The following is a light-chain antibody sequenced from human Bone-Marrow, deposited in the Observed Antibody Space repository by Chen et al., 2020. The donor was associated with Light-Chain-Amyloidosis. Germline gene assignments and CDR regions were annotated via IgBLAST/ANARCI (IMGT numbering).Light chain of an antibody. CDR2: KDS. CDR1: ALSKQY. Sequence: SYELTQPPSVSVSPGQTARITCSGDALSKQYAYWYQQKPGQAPVLVIYKDSESTSGIPERFSGSSSGTTVTLTISVVHAEDEADYHYQSADSSCTYHVVFGGGTKLTVL. J-gene: IGLJ2*01. CDR3: QSADSSCTYHVV. V-gene: IGLV3-25*03.